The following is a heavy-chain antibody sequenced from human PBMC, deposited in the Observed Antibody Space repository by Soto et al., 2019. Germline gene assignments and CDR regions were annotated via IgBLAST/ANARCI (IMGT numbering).Heavy chain of an antibody. V-gene: IGHV1-69*06. Sequence: SVKVSCKASGYTFTSYGISWVRQAPGQGLEWMGGIIPIFGTANYAQKFQGRVTITADKSTSTAYMELSSLRSEDTAVYYCAREKRLLDYYYYGMEVWGQGTTVTVSS. CDR2: IIPIFGTA. J-gene: IGHJ6*02. CDR1: GYTFTSYG. D-gene: IGHD2-15*01. CDR3: AREKRLLDYYYYGMEV.